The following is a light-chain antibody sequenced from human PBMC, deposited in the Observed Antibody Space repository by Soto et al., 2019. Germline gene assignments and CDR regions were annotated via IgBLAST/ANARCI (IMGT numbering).Light chain of an antibody. CDR2: ADD. CDR1: NIGSKS. CDR3: QLWDSTRDHHV. V-gene: IGLV3-21*02. J-gene: IGLJ1*01. Sequence: SYVLTQPPSVSVAPGQTARITCGGNNIGSKSVHWYQQKPGQAPVLVVYADDVRPSGIPERISGSNSGNTATLTISRVEAGDEADYYCQLWDSTRDHHVFGSGTKLTVL.